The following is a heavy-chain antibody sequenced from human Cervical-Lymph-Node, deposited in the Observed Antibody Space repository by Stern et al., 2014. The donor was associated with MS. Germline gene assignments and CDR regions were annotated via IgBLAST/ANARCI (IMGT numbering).Heavy chain of an antibody. V-gene: IGHV3-73*01. J-gene: IGHJ4*02. Sequence: EMQLVESGGGLVQPGGSLKLSCAASGFTFSDSAIHWVRQASGKGLEWVGRIRSKAHSYATLYAASVRDRFTISRDDSRSTAYLQMNSLKTEDTAVYYCTRQGPSPLDDFDYWGQGTLVTVSS. CDR1: GFTFSDSA. CDR3: TRQGPSPLDDFDY. CDR2: IRSKAHSYAT.